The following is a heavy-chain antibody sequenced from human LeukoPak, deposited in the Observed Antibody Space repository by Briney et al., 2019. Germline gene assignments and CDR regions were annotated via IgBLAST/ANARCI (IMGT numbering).Heavy chain of an antibody. CDR3: ANEPRADGDQDNY. J-gene: IGHJ4*02. Sequence: PGGSLRLSCAASGFTFNNYPMAWVRQAPGKGLEWVSAISGSGGSTYYADSVKGRFTISRDNSKNTLYLQMNSLRAEDTAVYYCANEPRADGDQDNYWGQGTLVTVSS. CDR2: ISGSGGST. V-gene: IGHV3-23*01. CDR1: GFTFNNYP. D-gene: IGHD4-17*01.